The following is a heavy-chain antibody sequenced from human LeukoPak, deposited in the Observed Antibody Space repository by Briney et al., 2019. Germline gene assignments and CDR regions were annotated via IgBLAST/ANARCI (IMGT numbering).Heavy chain of an antibody. CDR1: GYTFTSYG. CDR3: ASETQSVDYYDSSGYDY. Sequence: GASVKVSCKASGYTFTSYGISWVRQAPGQGLEWMGRIIPILGIANYAQKFQGRVTITADKSTSTAYMELSSLRSEDTAVYYCASETQSVDYYDSSGYDYWGQGTLVTVSS. V-gene: IGHV1-69*04. D-gene: IGHD3-22*01. J-gene: IGHJ4*02. CDR2: IIPILGIA.